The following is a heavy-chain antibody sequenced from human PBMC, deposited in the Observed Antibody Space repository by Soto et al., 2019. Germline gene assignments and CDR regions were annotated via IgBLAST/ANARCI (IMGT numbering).Heavy chain of an antibody. CDR2: ISGSGSTI. CDR3: AREVVVFGVIIPTPMDV. D-gene: IGHD3-22*01. V-gene: IGHV3-48*03. Sequence: GGYLGLSCAASGFTFSGYEMNWVRQAPGKGLGWVSYISGSGSTIYYADSVKGRFTISRDSAKDSLYLQMNSLRAEDTAVYYCAREVVVFGVIIPTPMDVRGQGTTVTVSS. CDR1: GFTFSGYE. J-gene: IGHJ6*02.